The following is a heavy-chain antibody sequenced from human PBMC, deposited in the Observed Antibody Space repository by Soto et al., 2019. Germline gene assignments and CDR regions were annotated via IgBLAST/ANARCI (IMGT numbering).Heavy chain of an antibody. CDR3: SGYCSGGSCYSSWFDP. CDR2: IYYSGST. J-gene: IGHJ5*02. Sequence: QLQLQESGPGLVKPSETLSLTCTVSGGSISSSCYYWGWISQPPGKGLEWIGSIYYSGSTYYNPSLKSRVTISVDTSKNQFSLKLSSVTAADTAVYYCSGYCSGGSCYSSWFDPWGQGTLVTVSS. D-gene: IGHD2-15*01. CDR1: GGSISSSCYY. V-gene: IGHV4-39*01.